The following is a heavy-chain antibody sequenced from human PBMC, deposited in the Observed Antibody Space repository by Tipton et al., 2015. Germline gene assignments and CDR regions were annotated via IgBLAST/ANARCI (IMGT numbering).Heavy chain of an antibody. CDR3: ASPSLPHDRGDYYFQS. CDR2: LYFSGST. CDR1: GPSISSGYQ. J-gene: IGHJ4*02. Sequence: TLSLTCDVSGPSISSGYQWGWIRQPPGKGLEWIGSLYFSGSTYYNPSLKSRVTISIDRFKNQFSLKLSSVTAADTAVYYCASPSLPHDRGDYYFQSWGQGSLVTVSS. V-gene: IGHV4-38-2*01. D-gene: IGHD2-21*02.